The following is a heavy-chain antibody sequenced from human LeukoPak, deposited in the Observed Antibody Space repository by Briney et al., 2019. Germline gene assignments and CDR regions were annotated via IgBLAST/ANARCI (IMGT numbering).Heavy chain of an antibody. D-gene: IGHD2-15*01. CDR3: ARLYCSGGSCYPSDQNWFDP. Sequence: SETLSLTCTVSGDSINSGDYYWSWIRQSPGTGLEWIGYFRYSGSNYDNPSLKSRVRISVDTSKNQFSLKLSSVTAADTAVYYCARLYCSGGSCYPSDQNWFDPWGQGTLVTVSS. CDR2: FRYSGSN. CDR1: GDSINSGDYY. J-gene: IGHJ5*02. V-gene: IGHV4-30-4*01.